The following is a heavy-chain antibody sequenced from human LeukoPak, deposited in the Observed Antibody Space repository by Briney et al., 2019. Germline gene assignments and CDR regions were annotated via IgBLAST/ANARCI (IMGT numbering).Heavy chain of an antibody. J-gene: IGHJ4*02. CDR1: GGTFSSYA. Sequence: ASVKVSCKASGGTFSSYAISWVRQAPGQGLEWMGRIIPILGIANYAQKFQGRVTITADKSTSTAYMELSSLRSEDTAVYYCARAGTMVRGVTMGDYWGQGTLVTVSS. CDR2: IIPILGIA. CDR3: ARAGTMVRGVTMGDY. V-gene: IGHV1-69*04. D-gene: IGHD3-10*01.